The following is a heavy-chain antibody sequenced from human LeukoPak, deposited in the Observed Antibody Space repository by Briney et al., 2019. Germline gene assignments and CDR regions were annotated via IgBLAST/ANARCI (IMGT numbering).Heavy chain of an antibody. CDR1: GFSFRSYG. J-gene: IGHJ3*02. D-gene: IGHD3-22*01. CDR3: AREGVIAPFDAFDI. V-gene: IGHV3-30*03. CDR2: ISSDEINE. Sequence: PGGSLRLSCAASGFSFRSYGMHWVRQAPGKGLEWVAVISSDEINEYYADSVKGRFTISRDNSKNTLYLQMNSLRAEDTAVYYCAREGVIAPFDAFDIWGQGTMVTVSS.